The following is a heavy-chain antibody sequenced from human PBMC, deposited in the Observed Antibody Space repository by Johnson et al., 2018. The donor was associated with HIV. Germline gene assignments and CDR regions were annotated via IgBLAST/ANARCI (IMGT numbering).Heavy chain of an antibody. CDR3: TTWPYYYDTSEDAFDI. V-gene: IGHV3-15*01. Sequence: EVQLVESGGGLVKPGGSLRLSCAASGFTFSNAWMSWVRQAPGKGLEWVGRIKSKTAGGTTDYAAPVKGRFTISRDDSKNTLYLQMNSLKTEDTAVYYCTTWPYYYDTSEDAFDIWGQGTMVTVSS. J-gene: IGHJ3*02. CDR2: IKSKTAGGTT. CDR1: GFTFSNAW. D-gene: IGHD3-22*01.